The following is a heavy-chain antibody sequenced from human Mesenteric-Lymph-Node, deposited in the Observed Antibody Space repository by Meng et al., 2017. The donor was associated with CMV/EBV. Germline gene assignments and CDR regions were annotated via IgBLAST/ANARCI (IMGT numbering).Heavy chain of an antibody. CDR3: ARDRWLYGAAAHFDY. J-gene: IGHJ4*02. Sequence: GESLKISCAASAFTFSSYSMNWVRQAPGKGLEWVSYISSSSSTIYYADSVKGRFTISRDNAKNSLYLQMNSLRAEDTAVYYCARDRWLYGAAAHFDYWGQGTLVTVSS. CDR2: ISSSSSTI. CDR1: AFTFSSYS. V-gene: IGHV3-48*04. D-gene: IGHD4/OR15-4a*01.